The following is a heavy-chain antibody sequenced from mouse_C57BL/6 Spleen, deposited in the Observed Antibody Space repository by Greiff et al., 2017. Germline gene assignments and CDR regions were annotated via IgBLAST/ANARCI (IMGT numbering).Heavy chain of an antibody. J-gene: IGHJ2*01. CDR1: GYTFTSYW. V-gene: IGHV1-55*01. Sequence: VQLQQPGAELVKPGASVKMSCKASGYTFTSYWITWVKQRPGQGLEWIGDIYPGSGSTNYNEKFKSKATLTVDTSSSTAYMQLSSLTSEDSAVYYCARGVYYGSNHFDYWGQGTTLTVSS. CDR2: IYPGSGST. CDR3: ARGVYYGSNHFDY. D-gene: IGHD1-1*01.